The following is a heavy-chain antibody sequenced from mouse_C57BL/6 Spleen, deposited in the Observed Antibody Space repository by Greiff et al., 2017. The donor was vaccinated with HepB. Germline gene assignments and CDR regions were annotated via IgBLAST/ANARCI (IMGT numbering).Heavy chain of an antibody. CDR1: GYTFTSYW. CDR2: IYPGNSDT. CDR3: TKIYYDYDDYFDY. J-gene: IGHJ2*01. V-gene: IGHV1-5*01. D-gene: IGHD2-4*01. Sequence: EVQLQQSGTVLARPGASVKMSCKTSGYTFTSYWMHWVKQRPGQGLEWIGAIYPGNSDTSYNQKFKGKAKLTAVTSASTAYMELSSLTNEDSAVYYCTKIYYDYDDYFDYWGQGTTLTVSS.